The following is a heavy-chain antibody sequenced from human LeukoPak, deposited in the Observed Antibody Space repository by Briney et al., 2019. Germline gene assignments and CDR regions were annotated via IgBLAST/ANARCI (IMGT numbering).Heavy chain of an antibody. CDR2: ISGTGGSP. CDR3: ANGYCTNGVCYTFVLGY. D-gene: IGHD2-8*01. V-gene: IGHV3-23*01. Sequence: GGSLRLSGAASGFTFRNYGMSWVRQAPGKGLEWVSAISGTGGSPYNADSVKGRFTISRDNSKNTLYLEMNRLRAEDTAVYYCANGYCTNGVCYTFVLGYWGQGTLVTVSS. CDR1: GFTFRNYG. J-gene: IGHJ4*02.